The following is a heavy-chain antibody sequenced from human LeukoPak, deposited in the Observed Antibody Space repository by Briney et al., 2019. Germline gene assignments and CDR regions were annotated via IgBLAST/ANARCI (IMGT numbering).Heavy chain of an antibody. CDR1: GGSISSYY. D-gene: IGHD1-26*01. V-gene: IGHV4-59*01. CDR2: IYYSGST. Sequence: SETLSLTCTVSGGSISSYYWSWIRQPPGKGLEWIGYIYYSGSTNYNPSLKRRVTISVDTSKNQFSLKLSSVTAADTAVYYCARVIVGAPHWFDPWGQGTLVTVSS. CDR3: ARVIVGAPHWFDP. J-gene: IGHJ5*02.